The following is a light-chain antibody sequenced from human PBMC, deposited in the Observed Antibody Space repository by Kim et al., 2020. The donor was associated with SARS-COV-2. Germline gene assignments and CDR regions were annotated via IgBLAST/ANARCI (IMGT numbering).Light chain of an antibody. CDR3: QQSYSTWLT. V-gene: IGKV1-39*01. CDR2: AAS. J-gene: IGKJ4*01. Sequence: DIQMTQSPSSLSASVGDRDTITCRASQSISSYLNWYQQKPGKAPKLLIYAASSLQSGVPSRFSGSGSGTDFTLTISSLQPEDFATYYCQQSYSTWLTFGGGTKVDIK. CDR1: QSISSY.